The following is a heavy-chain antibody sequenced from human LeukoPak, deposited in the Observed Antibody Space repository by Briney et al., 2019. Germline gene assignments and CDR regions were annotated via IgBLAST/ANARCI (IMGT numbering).Heavy chain of an antibody. Sequence: ASVKVSCKVSGYTLTELSMHWVRQAPGKGLEWMGGFDPEDGETIYAQKFQGRVTMTEDTSTDTAYMELSSLRSEDTAVYYCATRRELLNWFDPRGQGTLVTVSS. CDR2: FDPEDGET. CDR1: GYTLTELS. CDR3: ATRRELLNWFDP. V-gene: IGHV1-24*01. J-gene: IGHJ5*02. D-gene: IGHD1-26*01.